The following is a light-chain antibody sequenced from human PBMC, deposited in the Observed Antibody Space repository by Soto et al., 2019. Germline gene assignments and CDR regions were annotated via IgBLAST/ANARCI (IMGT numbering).Light chain of an antibody. Sequence: EIRLTQSPGTLSLPPGERATLSCRASQSVSSSYLAWYQQKPGQAPRLLIYGASIRATGIPDRFSGSGSGTDFTLTISRLEPEDFTVYYCQQYGSSRWTFGQGAKVDIK. J-gene: IGKJ1*01. V-gene: IGKV3-20*01. CDR1: QSVSSSY. CDR2: GAS. CDR3: QQYGSSRWT.